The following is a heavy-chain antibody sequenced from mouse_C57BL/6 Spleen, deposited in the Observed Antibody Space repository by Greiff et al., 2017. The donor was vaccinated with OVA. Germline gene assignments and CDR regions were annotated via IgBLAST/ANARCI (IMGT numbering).Heavy chain of an antibody. CDR1: GFTFSDYG. Sequence: EVKLVESGGGLVKPGGSLKLSCAASGFTFSDYGMHWVRQAPEKGLEWVAYISSGSSTIYYADTVKGRFTISRENAKNTLFLQMTILRSEDTAMYYCARAAGGGYYFDYWGQGTTLTVSS. V-gene: IGHV5-17*01. J-gene: IGHJ2*01. CDR2: ISSGSSTI. CDR3: ARAAGGGYYFDY.